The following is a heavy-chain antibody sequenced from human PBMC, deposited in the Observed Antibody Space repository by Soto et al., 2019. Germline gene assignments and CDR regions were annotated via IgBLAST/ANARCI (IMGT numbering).Heavy chain of an antibody. Sequence: QLQLQESGPGLVKPSETLSLTCTVSGGSISSSSYYWGWIRQPPGKGLEWIGSIYYSGSTYYNPPLKSRVTISVDTSKNQFSLKLSSVTAADTAVYYCARHLDGELDYWGQGTLVTVSS. J-gene: IGHJ4*02. V-gene: IGHV4-39*01. CDR2: IYYSGST. D-gene: IGHD4-17*01. CDR3: ARHLDGELDY. CDR1: GGSISSSSYY.